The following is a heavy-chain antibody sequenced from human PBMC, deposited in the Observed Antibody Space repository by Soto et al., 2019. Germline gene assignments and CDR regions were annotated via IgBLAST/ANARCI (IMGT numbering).Heavy chain of an antibody. CDR3: ARGLTIAAFKGMDV. Sequence: GPVKVSCKASGYTFTGYYMHWVRQAPGQGLEWMGWINPNSGGTNYAQKFQGRVTMTRDTSISTAYMELSRLRSDDTAVYYCARGLTIAAFKGMDVWGQGTTVTVSS. J-gene: IGHJ6*02. CDR2: INPNSGGT. CDR1: GYTFTGYY. D-gene: IGHD6-6*01. V-gene: IGHV1-2*02.